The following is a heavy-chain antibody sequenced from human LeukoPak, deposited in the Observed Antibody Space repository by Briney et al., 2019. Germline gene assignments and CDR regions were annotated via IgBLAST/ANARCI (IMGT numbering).Heavy chain of an antibody. CDR1: GYSFTTYW. J-gene: IGHJ6*03. CDR2: IYPADSTA. V-gene: IGHV5-51*01. CDR3: ARPALYCSSTVCPPYMDV. D-gene: IGHD2-2*01. Sequence: GESLKISCKASGYSFTTYWIGWVRQVPGKGLEWVGIIYPADSTAKYSPSFQGQVTISADKSISTAYLQWGSLKASDTATYYCARPALYCSSTVCPPYMDVWGKGTTVTVSS.